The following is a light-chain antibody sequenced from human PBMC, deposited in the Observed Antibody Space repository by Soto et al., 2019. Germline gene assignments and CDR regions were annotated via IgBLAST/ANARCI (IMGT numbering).Light chain of an antibody. Sequence: QSALTQPASVSGSPGQSITLSCTGTSSDVGGYNYVSWYQQHPGKAPKLMIYDVSNRPSGVSNRFSGSKSGNTASLTISGLQAEDEADYYCSSYTSSSTPLYVFGTGTKV. CDR3: SSYTSSSTPLYV. CDR2: DVS. J-gene: IGLJ1*01. V-gene: IGLV2-14*01. CDR1: SSDVGGYNY.